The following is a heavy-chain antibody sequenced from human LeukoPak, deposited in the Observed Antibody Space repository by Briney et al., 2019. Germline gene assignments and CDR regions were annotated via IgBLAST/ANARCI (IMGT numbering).Heavy chain of an antibody. CDR3: ARDWVTMVWGVTHNWFDP. D-gene: IGHD3-10*01. CDR1: GGSISSYY. CDR2: IYTSGST. J-gene: IGHJ5*02. Sequence: SETLSLTCTVSGGSISSYYWSWIRQPAGKGLEWIGRIYTSGSTNYNPSLKSRVTMSVDTSKNQFSLKLSSVTAADTAVYYCARDWVTMVWGVTHNWFDPWGQGTLVTVSS. V-gene: IGHV4-4*07.